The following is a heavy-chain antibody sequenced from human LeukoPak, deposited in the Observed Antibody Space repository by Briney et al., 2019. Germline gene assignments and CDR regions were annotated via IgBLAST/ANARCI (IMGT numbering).Heavy chain of an antibody. Sequence: PGGSLRLSCVASGFTFSNYAMSWVRQGPGKGLEWVSSISGSGGSTFYADSAKGRFTISRDNSKNTLYLQMNSLRAEDTAVYYCAKGLDFCGGYARWFDYWGRETLVTFSS. CDR3: AKGLDFCGGYARWFDY. CDR1: GFTFSNYA. CDR2: ISGSGGST. D-gene: IGHD3-3*01. J-gene: IGHJ4*02. V-gene: IGHV3-23*01.